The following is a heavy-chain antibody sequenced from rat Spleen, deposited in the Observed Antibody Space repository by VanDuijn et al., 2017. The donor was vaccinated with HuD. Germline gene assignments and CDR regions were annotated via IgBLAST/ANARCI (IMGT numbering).Heavy chain of an antibody. V-gene: IGHV5-7*01. Sequence: EVQLVESGGGLVQPGRSLKLSCAASGFTFSDYNMAWVRQAPKKGLEWVATISYDGSSTYYRDSVKGRFTISRDNAKSTLYLQMDSLRSEDTATYYCASPQLPDYWGQGVMVTVSS. D-gene: IGHD1-10*01. CDR1: GFTFSDYN. CDR3: ASPQLPDY. CDR2: ISYDGSST. J-gene: IGHJ2*01.